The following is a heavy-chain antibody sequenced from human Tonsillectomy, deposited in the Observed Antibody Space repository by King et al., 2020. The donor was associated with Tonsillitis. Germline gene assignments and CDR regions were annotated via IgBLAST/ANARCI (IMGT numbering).Heavy chain of an antibody. Sequence: VQLQQWGAGLLKPSETLSLTCAVYGGSFSGYYWSWIRQPPGKGLEWIGEINHSGSTNYNPSLKSRVTISVDTSKNQFSLKLSSVTAADTAVYYCARGLPNSGDYYYYYMDVWGNGTTVTVSS. CDR2: INHSGST. V-gene: IGHV4-34*01. CDR3: ARGLPNSGDYYYYYMDV. J-gene: IGHJ6*03. D-gene: IGHD1-1*01. CDR1: GGSFSGYY.